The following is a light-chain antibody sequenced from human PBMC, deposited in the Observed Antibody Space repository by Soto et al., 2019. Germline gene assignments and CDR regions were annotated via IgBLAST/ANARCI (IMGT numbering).Light chain of an antibody. Sequence: DIQMTQSPSTLSASVVYRVTITCRPSQSISNWLAWYQQKPGKAPKLLIYKASSLESGVPSRFSGSGSGTEFTLTISSLQPDDFATYYCQQYNSYSRTFGQGTKVDI. CDR3: QQYNSYSRT. V-gene: IGKV1-5*03. CDR2: KAS. J-gene: IGKJ1*01. CDR1: QSISNW.